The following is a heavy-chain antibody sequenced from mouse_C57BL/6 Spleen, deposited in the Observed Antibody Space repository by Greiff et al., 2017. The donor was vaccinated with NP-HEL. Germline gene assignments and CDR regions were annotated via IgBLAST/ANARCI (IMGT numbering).Heavy chain of an antibody. CDR3: ARTGHLWKGAMDY. V-gene: IGHV2-2*01. D-gene: IGHD1-1*01. CDR2: IWSGGST. Sequence: QVHVKQSGPGLVQPSQSLSITCTVSGFSLTSYGVHWVRQSPGKGLEWLGVIWSGGSTDYNAAFISRLSISKDNSKSQVFFKMNSLQADDTAIYYCARTGHLWKGAMDYWGQGTSVTVSS. CDR1: GFSLTSYG. J-gene: IGHJ4*01.